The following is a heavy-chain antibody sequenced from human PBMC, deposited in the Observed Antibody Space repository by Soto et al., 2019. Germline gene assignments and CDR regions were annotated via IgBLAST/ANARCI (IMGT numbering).Heavy chain of an antibody. V-gene: IGHV4-59*01. Sequence: SETLSLTCSVSGGSISSYYWSWIRQPPGKGLEWIGYIYYSGSTNYNPSLKSRVTISVDTSKNQFSLKLSSVTAADTAVYYCARFGSSSSGVDYWGQGALVTVSS. CDR2: IYYSGST. CDR3: ARFGSSSSGVDY. J-gene: IGHJ4*02. D-gene: IGHD6-6*01. CDR1: GGSISSYY.